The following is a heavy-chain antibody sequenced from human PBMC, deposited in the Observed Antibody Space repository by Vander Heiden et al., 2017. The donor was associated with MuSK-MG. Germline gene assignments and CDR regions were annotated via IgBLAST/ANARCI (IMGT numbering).Heavy chain of an antibody. J-gene: IGHJ6*02. CDR1: GGSISSGGYS. D-gene: IGHD2-15*01. Sequence: QLQLQESGSGLVKPSQTLSLTCAVSGGSISSGGYSWSWIRQPPGKGLEWIGYIYHSGSTYYHPSLKSRVTISVDRSKNQFALKLSSVTAADTAVYYGARTVWDCSGGSGYSGGRYYYDGMDVWGQGTTGTVS. CDR3: ARTVWDCSGGSGYSGGRYYYDGMDV. V-gene: IGHV4-30-2*01. CDR2: IYHSGST.